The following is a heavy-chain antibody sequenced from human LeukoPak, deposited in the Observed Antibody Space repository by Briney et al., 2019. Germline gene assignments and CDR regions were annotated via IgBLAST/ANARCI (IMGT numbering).Heavy chain of an antibody. Sequence: ASVKVSCKASGYTFTGYYMHWVRQAPGQGLEWVGWINPNSGGTNYAQKFQGRVTMTRDTSISTAYMELSRLRSDDTAVYYCARGSTLCLVRSVHRFDYWGQGTLVTVSS. J-gene: IGHJ4*02. CDR3: ARGSTLCLVRSVHRFDY. CDR2: INPNSGGT. D-gene: IGHD5/OR15-5a*01. V-gene: IGHV1-2*02. CDR1: GYTFTGYY.